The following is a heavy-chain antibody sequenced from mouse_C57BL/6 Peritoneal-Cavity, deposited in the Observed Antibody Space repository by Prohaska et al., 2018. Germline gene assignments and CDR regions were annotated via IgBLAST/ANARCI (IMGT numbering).Heavy chain of an antibody. V-gene: IGHV11-2*01. CDR2: INSEGSER. J-gene: IGHJ1*03. D-gene: IGHD2-13*01. Sequence: EVLLLETGGGLVQPGGSRGLSCEGSGFTFSGFWMSWVRQTPGKQLEWIEDINSEGSERHYDKSIKDRITIFRENDKSTLYMQMSNVRLEDTATYFCMRYGDNWELDVGGTGSKVTVSS. CDR3: MRYGDNWELDV. CDR1: GFTFSGFW.